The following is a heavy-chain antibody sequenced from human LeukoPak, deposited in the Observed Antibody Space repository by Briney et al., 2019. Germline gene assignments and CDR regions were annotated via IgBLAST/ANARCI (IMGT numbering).Heavy chain of an antibody. V-gene: IGHV4-38-2*02. CDR2: IYHSGRT. CDR3: ASLGDTMVRGVIVAS. CDR1: GYSISSGYY. J-gene: IGHJ5*02. Sequence: SETLSLTCTVSGYSISSGYYWGWIRQPPGKGLEWIGSIYHSGRTFYNPSLKSRVTISVDTSKNQFSLKLSSVTAADTAVYYCASLGDTMVRGVIVASWGQGTLVTVSS. D-gene: IGHD3-10*01.